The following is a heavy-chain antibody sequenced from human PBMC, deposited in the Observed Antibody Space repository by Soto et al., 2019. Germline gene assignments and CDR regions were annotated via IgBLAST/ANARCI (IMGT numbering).Heavy chain of an antibody. CDR3: ARDRGHIAVAGTFGY. D-gene: IGHD6-19*01. J-gene: IGHJ4*02. CDR1: GFTFSNYA. V-gene: IGHV3-30-3*01. Sequence: QVQLVESGGGVVQPGRSLRLSCAASGFTFSNYAMHWVRQAPGKGLEWVAVISYDGSNKYYADSVKGRFTISRDNSKNMLYLQMNSLRAEDTAVYYCARDRGHIAVAGTFGYWGQGTLVTVSS. CDR2: ISYDGSNK.